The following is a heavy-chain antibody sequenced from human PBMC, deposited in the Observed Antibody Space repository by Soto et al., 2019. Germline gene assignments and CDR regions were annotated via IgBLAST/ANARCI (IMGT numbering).Heavy chain of an antibody. D-gene: IGHD2-15*01. J-gene: IGHJ6*02. V-gene: IGHV3-33*01. CDR3: ASEYCSGGSCHSYGMDV. CDR2: IWYGGSNK. Sequence: QVQLVESGGGVVQPGRSLRLSCAASGFTFSSYGMNWVRQAPGTGLEWVAVIWYGGSNKYYADSVKGRFTISRDNPKNTLYLQMNSLRAEDTAVYYCASEYCSGGSCHSYGMDVWGQGTTVTVSS. CDR1: GFTFSSYG.